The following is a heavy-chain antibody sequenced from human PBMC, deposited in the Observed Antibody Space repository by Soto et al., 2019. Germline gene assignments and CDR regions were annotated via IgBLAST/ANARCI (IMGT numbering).Heavy chain of an antibody. Sequence: PSETLSLTCAVYGGSFSGYYWSWIRQPPGKGLEWIGEINHSGSTNYNPSLKSRVTISVDTSKNQFSLKLSSVTAADTAVYYCARGRSAMVRGVPKKGMDVWGQGTTVTVSS. D-gene: IGHD3-10*01. CDR3: ARGRSAMVRGVPKKGMDV. CDR1: GGSFSGYY. J-gene: IGHJ6*02. CDR2: INHSGST. V-gene: IGHV4-34*01.